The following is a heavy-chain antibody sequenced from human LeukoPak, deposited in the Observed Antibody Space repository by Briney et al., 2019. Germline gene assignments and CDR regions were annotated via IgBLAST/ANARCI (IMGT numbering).Heavy chain of an antibody. CDR2: ISSSSSYI. Sequence: PGGSLRLSCAASGFTFSSYSMNWVRQAPGKGLEWVSSISSSSSYIYYADSVKGRFTISRDNAKNSLYLQMTSLRAEDTAIYYCAREMSTILGFDYWGQGTLVTVSS. V-gene: IGHV3-21*01. J-gene: IGHJ4*02. CDR3: AREMSTILGFDY. CDR1: GFTFSSYS. D-gene: IGHD5-24*01.